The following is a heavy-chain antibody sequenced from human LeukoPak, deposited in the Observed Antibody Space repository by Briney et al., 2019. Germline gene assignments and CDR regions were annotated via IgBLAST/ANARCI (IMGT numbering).Heavy chain of an antibody. Sequence: GGSLRLSCAASGFTFSSYWMHWVRQAPGQGLECVSAITAGGDTTYYADSVKGRFTISRDNSRNTLYLQLNALRAEDTAVYYCAKAYGSNGYYQLPIDFWGQGTLVTVSS. D-gene: IGHD3-22*01. V-gene: IGHV3-23*01. CDR2: ITAGGDTT. CDR3: AKAYGSNGYYQLPIDF. J-gene: IGHJ4*02. CDR1: GFTFSSYW.